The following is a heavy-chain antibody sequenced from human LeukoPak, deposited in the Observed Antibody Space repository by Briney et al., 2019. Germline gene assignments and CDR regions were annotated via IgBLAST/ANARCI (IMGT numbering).Heavy chain of an antibody. J-gene: IGHJ6*04. CDR3: ARSQMDV. CDR1: GGSISSYY. Sequence: SETLSLTCTVSGGSISSYYWSWIRQPPGKGLEWIGEINHSGSTNYNPSLKSRVTISIDTSKNQFSLKLSSVTAADTAVYYCARSQMDVWGKGTTVTVSS. CDR2: INHSGST. V-gene: IGHV4-34*01.